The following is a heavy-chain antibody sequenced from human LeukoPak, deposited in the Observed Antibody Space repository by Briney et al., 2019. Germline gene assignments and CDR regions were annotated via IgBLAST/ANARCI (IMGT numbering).Heavy chain of an antibody. CDR2: INHSGST. J-gene: IGHJ4*02. V-gene: IGHV4-34*01. CDR3: ATRKLGNDY. D-gene: IGHD7-27*01. CDR1: GGSFSGYY. Sequence: PSEALSLTCAVYGGSFSGYYWSWIRQPPGKGLEWIGEINHSGSTNYNPSLKSRVTISADTSKNQFSLKLYSVTAADTAVYYCATRKLGNDYWGQGTLVTVSS.